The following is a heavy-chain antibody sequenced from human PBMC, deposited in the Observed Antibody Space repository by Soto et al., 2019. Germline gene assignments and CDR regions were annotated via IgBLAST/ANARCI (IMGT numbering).Heavy chain of an antibody. V-gene: IGHV1-2*02. D-gene: IGHD2-15*01. CDR3: ARVARGRVVVDARDWFDT. Sequence: ASVKVSCKASGYTFTGYYMHWVRQAPGQGLEWMGWINPNSGGTNYAQKFQGRVTMTRDTSISTAYMELSRLRSDDTAVYYCARVARGRVVVDARDWFDTWGQGTLVTVSS. J-gene: IGHJ5*02. CDR2: INPNSGGT. CDR1: GYTFTGYY.